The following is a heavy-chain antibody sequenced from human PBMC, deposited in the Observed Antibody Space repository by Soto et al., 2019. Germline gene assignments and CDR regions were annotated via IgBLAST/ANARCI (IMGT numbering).Heavy chain of an antibody. Sequence: ASVKVSCKASGYTFTGYYMHWVRQAPGQGLEWMGWINPNSGGTNYAQKFQGRVTMTRDTSISTAYMELSRLRSDDTAVYYCARASYLDYGTTNWFDPCGQVTLVTVSS. V-gene: IGHV1-2*02. CDR3: ARASYLDYGTTNWFDP. D-gene: IGHD3-10*01. J-gene: IGHJ5*02. CDR1: GYTFTGYY. CDR2: INPNSGGT.